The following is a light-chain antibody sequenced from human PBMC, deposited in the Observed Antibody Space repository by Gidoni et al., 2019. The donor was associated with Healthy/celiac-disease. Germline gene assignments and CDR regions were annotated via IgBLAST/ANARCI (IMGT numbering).Light chain of an antibody. V-gene: IGKV1-33*01. CDR2: DAS. Sequence: DIQMTQAPSSLSASVGDRVTITCQASQDISNYFNWYQQKQGKAPKLLFSDASNLETGVPSRFSGSGSGTDFTFTISSLQPEDSATYYCQQYDNLPPMCSFGQGTKLEIK. CDR1: QDISNY. J-gene: IGKJ2*04. CDR3: QQYDNLPPMCS.